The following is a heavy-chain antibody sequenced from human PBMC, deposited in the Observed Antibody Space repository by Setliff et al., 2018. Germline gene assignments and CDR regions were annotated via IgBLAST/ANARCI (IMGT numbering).Heavy chain of an antibody. D-gene: IGHD2-8*01. CDR2: IKEDGSER. J-gene: IGHJ4*02. CDR3: ASLGYCTIGGCYKGRGSEY. V-gene: IGHV3-7*01. Sequence: PGGSLRLSCVASGFTFSRYWMSWVRQAPGKGLEWVANIKEDGSERYYVDSAKGRFTMSRDNAKNSLYLQMNSLRAEDTAVYYCASLGYCTIGGCYKGRGSEYWGQGTLVTVSS. CDR1: GFTFSRYW.